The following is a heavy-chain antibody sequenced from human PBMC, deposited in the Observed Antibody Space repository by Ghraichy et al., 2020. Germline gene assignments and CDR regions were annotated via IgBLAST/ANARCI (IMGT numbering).Heavy chain of an antibody. V-gene: IGHV1-69*13. CDR2: VIPLFKTT. D-gene: IGHD2-15*01. CDR1: GGTFSHYA. J-gene: IGHJ6*02. Sequence: SVKVSCRTSGGTFSHYALTWVRQAPGQGLEWMGGVIPLFKTTDYAQRFQGRITITADESATLAYLELSSLTSDDTAVYYCARGGGYCSGGKCFRPSDHYGMDVWGQGITVTVSS. CDR3: ARGGGYCSGGKCFRPSDHYGMDV.